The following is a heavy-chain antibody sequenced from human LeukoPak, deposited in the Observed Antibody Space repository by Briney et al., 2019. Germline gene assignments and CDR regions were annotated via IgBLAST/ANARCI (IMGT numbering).Heavy chain of an antibody. CDR1: GFTFSSYE. CDR3: ARVLSGTYLDY. D-gene: IGHD1-26*01. CDR2: ISSTGSTT. J-gene: IGHJ4*02. Sequence: GRSLRLSCAASGFTFSSYEMNWVRQAPGKGQEWVSYISSTGSTTYYADSVKGRFTISRDNAKNSLYLQMNSLRAEDTAVYYCARVLSGTYLDYWGQGTLVTVSS. V-gene: IGHV3-48*03.